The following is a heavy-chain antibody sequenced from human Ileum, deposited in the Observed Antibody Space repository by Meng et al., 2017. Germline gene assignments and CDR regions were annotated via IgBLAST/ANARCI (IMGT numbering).Heavy chain of an antibody. J-gene: IGHJ4*02. CDR2: ISGSGDKI. CDR3: VTDSSSYYRWFY. D-gene: IGHD3-22*01. Sequence: GGPLRLSCADPRVRFSRFGMSWVRQAPGKGLEWVSGISGSGDKIEYADPVKGRFTMSRDKSKNTLHLQMDSLRVEDTAVYYCVTDSSSYYRWFYWGQGTLVTVSS. CDR1: RVRFSRFG. V-gene: IGHV3-23*01.